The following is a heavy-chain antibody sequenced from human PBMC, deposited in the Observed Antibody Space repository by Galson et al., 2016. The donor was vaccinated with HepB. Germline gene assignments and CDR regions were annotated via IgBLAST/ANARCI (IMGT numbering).Heavy chain of an antibody. CDR2: MITIFATT. D-gene: IGHD1-20*01. CDR3: VREGITGRTSNWFDP. V-gene: IGHV1-69*13. CDR1: GGTFRGYV. J-gene: IGHJ5*02. Sequence: SVKVSCKASGGTFRGYVISWVRQAPGQGLEWMGGMITIFATTEYAQKFQGRVTITADESTSTVYMELSSLKSEDTAVYYCVREGITGRTSNWFDPWGQGTLVTVSS.